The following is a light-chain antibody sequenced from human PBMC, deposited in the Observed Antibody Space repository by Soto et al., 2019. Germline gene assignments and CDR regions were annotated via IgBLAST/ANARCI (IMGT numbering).Light chain of an antibody. Sequence: DIPMTQSPSSLSASVGDRVTVTCRASLGISNYLAWYQQKPGKVPKLLIYAASTLQSGVPSRFSGSGSGTDFTLTISSLQPEDVATYYCQKYSSGRWTFGQGTKVEIK. CDR1: LGISNY. J-gene: IGKJ1*01. CDR2: AAS. V-gene: IGKV1-27*01. CDR3: QKYSSGRWT.